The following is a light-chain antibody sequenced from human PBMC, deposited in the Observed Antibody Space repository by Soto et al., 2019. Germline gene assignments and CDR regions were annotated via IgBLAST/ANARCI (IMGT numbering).Light chain of an antibody. Sequence: EIVMTQSPATLSVSPGERATLSCRASQSVSSNLAWYQEKPGQAPRLVIYGASTRATGIPARFSGSESGTEFSLTITSLQSEDLAVYHCQQYNKWPQTFGQGTKLDI. J-gene: IGKJ1*01. V-gene: IGKV3-15*01. CDR3: QQYNKWPQT. CDR2: GAS. CDR1: QSVSSN.